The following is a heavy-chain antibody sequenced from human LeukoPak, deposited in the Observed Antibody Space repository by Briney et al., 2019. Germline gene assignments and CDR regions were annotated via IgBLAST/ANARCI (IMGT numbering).Heavy chain of an antibody. CDR1: GYTFTSYD. CDR3: ARVYDSSGYHPDY. V-gene: IGHV1-8*01. CDR2: MNPNSGNT. Sequence: GASVKVSCKASGYTFTSYDINWVRQATGQGLEWMGWMNPNSGNTGYAQKFQGRVTMTRNTSISTAYMELSSLRSEDTAVYYCARVYDSSGYHPDYWGQGTLVTVSS. D-gene: IGHD3-22*01. J-gene: IGHJ4*02.